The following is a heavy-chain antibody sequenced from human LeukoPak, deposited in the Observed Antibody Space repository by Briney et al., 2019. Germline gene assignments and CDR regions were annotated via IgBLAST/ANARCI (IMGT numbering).Heavy chain of an antibody. CDR2: MNPNSGDT. CDR1: GGTFSSYD. V-gene: IGHV1-8*02. J-gene: IGHJ4*02. CDR3: ARGGFGSGSHFDY. D-gene: IGHD3-10*01. Sequence: ASVKVSCKASGGTFSSYDINWVRQATGQGLEWMGWMNPNSGDTGYVQKFQGRVTMTRSTSISTAYMELSSLRSEDTAIYYCARGGFGSGSHFDYWGQGTLVTVSS.